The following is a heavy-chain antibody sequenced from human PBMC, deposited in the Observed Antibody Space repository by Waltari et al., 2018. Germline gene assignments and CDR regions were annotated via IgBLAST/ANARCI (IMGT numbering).Heavy chain of an antibody. Sequence: HLQASGPGLVKTSETLSLTCTVSGGSLRSYHGSWLREAPGKGLEWIGYVYHSGSTDYNPVCKRRVTMSVDSSKSQFSLNLTSVTAADTAVYYCASDSSGYNFPFDHWGQGILVTVSS. CDR2: VYHSGST. V-gene: IGHV4-59*01. CDR1: GGSLRSYH. D-gene: IGHD3-22*01. CDR3: ASDSSGYNFPFDH. J-gene: IGHJ4*02.